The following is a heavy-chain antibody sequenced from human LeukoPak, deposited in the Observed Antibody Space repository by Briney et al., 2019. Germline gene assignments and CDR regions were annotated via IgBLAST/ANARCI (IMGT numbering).Heavy chain of an antibody. D-gene: IGHD6-19*01. CDR2: MNSDGGYI. CDR3: ARDNAGWSRDY. J-gene: IGHJ4*02. CDR1: GFTIVTYS. Sequence: GGSLRLSYAASGFTIVTYSMSWVRQAPGKGLEWVSTMNSDGGYIVYADSVKGRFTISKDNAKNSLYLQMNSLRADDTAVYYCARDNAGWSRDYWGQGTLVTVSS. V-gene: IGHV3-21*01.